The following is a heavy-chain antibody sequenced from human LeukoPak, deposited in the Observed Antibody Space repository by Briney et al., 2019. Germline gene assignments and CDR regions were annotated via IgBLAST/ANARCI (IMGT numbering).Heavy chain of an antibody. CDR2: IIPIFGTA. Sequence: SVKVSCKASGGTFSSYAISWVRQAPGQGLEWMGGIIPIFGTANYAQKFQGRVTITADESTSTAYMELSSLRSEDTAVYYCARYIAAAGTLYYYGMDVWGQGTTVTVSS. CDR3: ARYIAAAGTLYYYGMDV. J-gene: IGHJ6*02. D-gene: IGHD6-13*01. CDR1: GGTFSSYA. V-gene: IGHV1-69*13.